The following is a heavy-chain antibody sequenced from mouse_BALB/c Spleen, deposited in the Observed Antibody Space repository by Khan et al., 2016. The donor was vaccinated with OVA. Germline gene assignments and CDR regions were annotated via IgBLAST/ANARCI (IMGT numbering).Heavy chain of an antibody. CDR1: GYSITSDYA. J-gene: IGHJ2*01. CDR2: ISYSGST. D-gene: IGHD1-1*01. V-gene: IGHV3-2*02. CDR3: ASERLLHRYPDYFDY. Sequence: EVQLQESGPGLLKPSQSLSLTCTVTGYSITSDYARNWIRQFPGNQLEWMAYISYSGSTSYNPSLRSRISITRDTSKNQFFLQLNSVTTEDTATYYGASERLLHRYPDYFDYWGQGTTLTVSS.